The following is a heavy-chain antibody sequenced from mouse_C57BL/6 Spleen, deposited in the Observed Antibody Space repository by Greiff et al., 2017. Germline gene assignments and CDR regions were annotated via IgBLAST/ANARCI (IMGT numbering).Heavy chain of an antibody. CDR1: GYAFSSSW. Sequence: QVQLQQSGPELVKPGASVKISCKASGYAFSSSWMNWVKQRPGKGLEWIGRIYPGDGGTNYNGKFKGKATLTADKSSSTAYMQLSSLTSEDSAVYFCARRSHYAMDYWGQGTSVTVSS. CDR2: IYPGDGGT. CDR3: ARRSHYAMDY. J-gene: IGHJ4*01. V-gene: IGHV1-82*01.